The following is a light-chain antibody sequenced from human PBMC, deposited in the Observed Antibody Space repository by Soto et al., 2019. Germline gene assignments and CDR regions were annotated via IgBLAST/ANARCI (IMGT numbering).Light chain of an antibody. V-gene: IGKV1-39*01. CDR1: QDINKN. CDR3: QLSYITPLT. CDR2: AAS. Sequence: IQMTQSPYSLSASVGDRVTITCQASQDINKNLIWYQQKPGKAPKLLIYAASSLQSGVPSRFSGSGSGTDFTLTISSLQPEDFATYYCQLSYITPLTFGGGGIVDIK. J-gene: IGKJ4*01.